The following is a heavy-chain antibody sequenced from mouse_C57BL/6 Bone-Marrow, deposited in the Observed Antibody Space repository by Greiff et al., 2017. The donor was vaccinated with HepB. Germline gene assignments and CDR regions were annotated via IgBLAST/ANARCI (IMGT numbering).Heavy chain of an antibody. CDR3: ARAYSGTMDY. CDR2: ISNGGGST. Sequence: EVKLEESGGGLVQPGGSLKLSCAASGFTFSDYYMYWVRQTPEKRLEWVAYISNGGGSTYYPDTVKGRFTISRDNAKNTLYLQMSRLKSEDTAMYYCARAYSGTMDYWGQGTSVTVSS. J-gene: IGHJ4*01. V-gene: IGHV5-12*01. D-gene: IGHD1-1*02. CDR1: GFTFSDYY.